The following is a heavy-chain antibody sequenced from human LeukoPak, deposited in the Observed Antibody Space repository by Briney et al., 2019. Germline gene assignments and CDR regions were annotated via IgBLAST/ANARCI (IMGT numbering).Heavy chain of an antibody. D-gene: IGHD3-9*01. J-gene: IGHJ4*02. CDR1: GYTFTSYY. CDR3: ARDILTGYYIDY. CDR2: INPSGGST. V-gene: IGHV1-46*01. Sequence: GASVKVSCKASGYTFTSYYMHWVRQAPGQGLEWMGIINPSGGSTSYAQKFQGRVTVTRDTSTSTVYMELSSLRSEDTAVYYCARDILTGYYIDYWGQGTLVTVSS.